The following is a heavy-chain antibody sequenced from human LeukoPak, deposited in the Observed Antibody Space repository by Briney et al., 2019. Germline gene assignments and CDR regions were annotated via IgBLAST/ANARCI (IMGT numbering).Heavy chain of an antibody. CDR3: ATRSSPTMITEPYYFDY. V-gene: IGHV7-4-1*02. Sequence: ASVKVSCKASGYTFTNYAMNWVRQAPGQGLEWMGWINTNTGNPTYAQGFAGHFVFSLDTSVNTAYLQISSLKPEDTAVYYCATRSSPTMITEPYYFDYWGQGTLVTVSS. CDR1: GYTFTNYA. CDR2: INTNTGNP. D-gene: IGHD4-23*01. J-gene: IGHJ4*02.